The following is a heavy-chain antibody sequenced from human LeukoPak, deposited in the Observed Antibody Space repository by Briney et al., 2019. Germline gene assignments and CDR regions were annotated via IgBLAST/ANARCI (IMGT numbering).Heavy chain of an antibody. CDR2: ISYDGSNK. Sequence: GGSLRLSCAASGFTFSSYAMHWVRQAPGKGLEWVAVISYDGSNKYYADSVKGRFTISRDNSKNTLYLQMNSLRAEDTAVYYCAREEGRIVVVPAAIFPFGYFQHWGQGTLVTVSS. V-gene: IGHV3-30*04. CDR1: GFTFSSYA. CDR3: AREEGRIVVVPAAIFPFGYFQH. D-gene: IGHD2-2*01. J-gene: IGHJ1*01.